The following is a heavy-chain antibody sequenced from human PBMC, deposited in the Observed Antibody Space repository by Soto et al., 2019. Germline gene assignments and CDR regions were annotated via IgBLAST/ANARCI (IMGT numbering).Heavy chain of an antibody. D-gene: IGHD2-8*01. CDR2: ISSRGGST. CDR1: GFAFGTYA. Sequence: VQLLESGGGMVQPGGSLRLSCGASGFAFGTYAMNWVRQAPGKGLEWVSGISSRGGSTFYADSVQGRFIISRDNSKNTLYLQMDNLRVEDTAIYYCAKGGAEMLGYYYYSVMDVWGQGTTVSVSS. V-gene: IGHV3-23*01. CDR3: AKGGAEMLGYYYYSVMDV. J-gene: IGHJ6*02.